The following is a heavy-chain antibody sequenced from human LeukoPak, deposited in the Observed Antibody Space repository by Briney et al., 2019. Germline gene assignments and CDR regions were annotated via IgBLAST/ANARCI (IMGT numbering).Heavy chain of an antibody. CDR3: ARAVTAAPGTADY. CDR2: INHRGST. J-gene: IGHJ4*02. Sequence: SETLSLTCAVYGGSFCGYYGSWIRKPPGEGLEWVGDINHRGSTNYHPSLKSRVPMSIDTSHTQNSLKLSSVTAADTAVYYCARAVTAAPGTADYWGQGTLVTVSS. V-gene: IGHV4-34*01. CDR1: GGSFCGYY. D-gene: IGHD6-13*01.